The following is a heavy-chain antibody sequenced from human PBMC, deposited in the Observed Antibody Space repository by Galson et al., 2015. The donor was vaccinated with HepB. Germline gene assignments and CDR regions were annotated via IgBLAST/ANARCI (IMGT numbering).Heavy chain of an antibody. CDR1: GFTFSNAW. J-gene: IGHJ4*02. CDR2: IKSKTDGGTT. CDR3: TTDGSYSSSWYYFDY. Sequence: SLRLSCAASGFTFSNAWMNWVRQAPGKGLEWVGRIKSKTDGGTTDYAAPVKGRFTISRDDSKNTLYLQMNSLKTEDTAVYYCTTDGSYSSSWYYFDYWGQGTLVTVSS. V-gene: IGHV3-15*07. D-gene: IGHD6-13*01.